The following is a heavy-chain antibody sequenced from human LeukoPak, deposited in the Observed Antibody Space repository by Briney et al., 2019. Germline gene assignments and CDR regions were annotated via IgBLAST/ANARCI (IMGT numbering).Heavy chain of an antibody. Sequence: ASVKVSCKASGYTFTGYYMHWVGQAPGQGLEWMGWINPNSGGTNYAQKFQGRVTMTRDTSISTAYMEMSRLRSDDTAVYYCARLTTTVASFDYWGQGTLVTVSS. CDR2: INPNSGGT. CDR3: ARLTTTVASFDY. D-gene: IGHD4-17*01. V-gene: IGHV1-2*02. CDR1: GYTFTGYY. J-gene: IGHJ4*02.